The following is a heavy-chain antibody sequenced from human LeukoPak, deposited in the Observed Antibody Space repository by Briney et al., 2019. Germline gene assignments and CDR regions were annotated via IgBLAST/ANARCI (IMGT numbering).Heavy chain of an antibody. CDR3: ARDLFRGYSGSKQGALGY. CDR2: ISSSSSYI. Sequence: PGGSLRLSCAASGFTFSSYSMNWVRQAPGKGLEWVSSISSSSSYIYYADSVKGRFTISRDNAKNSLYLQMNSLRAEDTAVYYCARDLFRGYSGSKQGALGYWGQGTLVTVSS. V-gene: IGHV3-21*01. J-gene: IGHJ4*02. D-gene: IGHD5-12*01. CDR1: GFTFSSYS.